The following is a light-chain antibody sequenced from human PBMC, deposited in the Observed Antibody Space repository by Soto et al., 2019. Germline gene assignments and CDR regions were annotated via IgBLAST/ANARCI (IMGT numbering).Light chain of an antibody. Sequence: PGARATLSCRASQSISSYLAWYQQKPGQAPRLLIYDASNRATGIPARFSGSGSGTEFTLTISSLEPEYSAVYYCQQRSNWPTFGQGTRLEIK. V-gene: IGKV3-11*01. CDR2: DAS. CDR3: QQRSNWPT. CDR1: QSISSY. J-gene: IGKJ5*01.